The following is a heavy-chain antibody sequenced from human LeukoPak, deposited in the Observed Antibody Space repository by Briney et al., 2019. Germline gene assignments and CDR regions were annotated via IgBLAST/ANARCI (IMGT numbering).Heavy chain of an antibody. J-gene: IGHJ4*02. D-gene: IGHD3-22*01. V-gene: IGHV4-38-2*01. CDR3: ARGSSGYRFDC. CDR2: IYHSGST. Sequence: SETLSLTCAVSGYSISSGYYWGWIRQPPGKGLEWIGSIYHSGSTYYNPSLKSRVTISVDTSKNQFSLKLSSVTAADTAVYYCARGSSGYRFDCWGQGTLVTVSS. CDR1: GYSISSGYY.